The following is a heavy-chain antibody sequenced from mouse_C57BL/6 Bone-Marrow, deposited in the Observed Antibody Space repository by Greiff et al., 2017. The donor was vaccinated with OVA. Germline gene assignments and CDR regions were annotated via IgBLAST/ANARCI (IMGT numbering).Heavy chain of an antibody. V-gene: IGHV5-4*01. D-gene: IGHD2-5*01. CDR3: ARDRDSNCAMDY. Sequence: EVMLVESGGGLVKPGGSLKLSCAASGFTFSSYAMSWVRQTPEKRLEWVATISDGGSYTYYPDNVKGRFTISRDNAKNNLYLQMSHLKSEDTAMYYCARDRDSNCAMDYWGQGTSVTVSS. J-gene: IGHJ4*01. CDR2: ISDGGSYT. CDR1: GFTFSSYA.